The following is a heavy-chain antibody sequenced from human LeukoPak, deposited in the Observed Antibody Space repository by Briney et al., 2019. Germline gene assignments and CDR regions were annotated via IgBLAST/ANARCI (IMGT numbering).Heavy chain of an antibody. D-gene: IGHD1-14*01. CDR3: ARNQRRLDY. CDR1: GFTFSSYW. Sequence: GGFLRLSCAASGFTFSSYWMSWVRQAPGKGLEWVANIKQDGSEKYYVDSVKGRFTISRDNAKNSLYLQVNSLRAEDTAVDYCARNQRRLDYWGQGTLVTVSS. V-gene: IGHV3-7*01. J-gene: IGHJ4*02. CDR2: IKQDGSEK.